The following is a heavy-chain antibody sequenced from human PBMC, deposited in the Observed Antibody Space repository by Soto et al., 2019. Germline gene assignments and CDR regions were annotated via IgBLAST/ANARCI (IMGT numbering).Heavy chain of an antibody. CDR1: GGFVSSGNYY. Sequence: QEQLQQWGAGLLKPSETLSLTCAVYGGFVSSGNYYWSWIRQPPGKGLEWIGEMSHSGGTHFNPSLKSRVTISVDTSKNQFSLKMSSVTAADTALYYCARVGRGTATTGVDAFDIWGPGTMVTVSS. CDR2: MSHSGGT. V-gene: IGHV4-34*01. CDR3: ARVGRGTATTGVDAFDI. J-gene: IGHJ3*02. D-gene: IGHD1-1*01.